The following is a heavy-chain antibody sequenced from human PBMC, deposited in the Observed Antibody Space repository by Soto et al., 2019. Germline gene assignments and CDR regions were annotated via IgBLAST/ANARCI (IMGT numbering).Heavy chain of an antibody. J-gene: IGHJ4*02. Sequence: QVQLVQSGAEVKKPGASVKVSCKASGYTFTSYAMHWVRQAPGQRLEWMGWINAGNGNTKYSQKLQGRVTITRDTSASTAYMELSSLKSEDTAVYYCARDLPPIDYMGQGTLVTVSS. CDR1: GYTFTSYA. V-gene: IGHV1-3*01. CDR3: ARDLPPIDY. CDR2: INAGNGNT.